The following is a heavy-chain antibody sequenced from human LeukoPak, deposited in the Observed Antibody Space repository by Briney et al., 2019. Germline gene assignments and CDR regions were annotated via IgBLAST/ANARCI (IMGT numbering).Heavy chain of an antibody. Sequence: TGGSLRLSCTVSGFTVSSNSMSWVRQAPGKGLEWVSRINSDGSSTTYADSVKGRFTISRDNAKNTLHLQMNSLRAEDTAVYYCASHGRNTSMAPGPHWYFDLWGRGTLVTVSS. D-gene: IGHD5-18*01. J-gene: IGHJ2*01. V-gene: IGHV3-74*01. CDR1: GFTVSSNS. CDR3: ASHGRNTSMAPGPHWYFDL. CDR2: INSDGSST.